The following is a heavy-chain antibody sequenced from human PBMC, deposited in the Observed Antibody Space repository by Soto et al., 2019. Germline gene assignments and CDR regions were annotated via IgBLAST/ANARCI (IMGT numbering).Heavy chain of an antibody. CDR1: GFTFSNAW. J-gene: IGHJ3*02. Sequence: GGALRLSCAASGFTFSNAWVNWVRQAPGKGVEWVGRIKSKTDGGTTDYAAPVKGRFTISRDDSKNTLYLQMNSLKTEDTAVYYCTTDFGTGYRSGGSCYSWFSYAFDIWGQGTMVTVSS. V-gene: IGHV3-15*07. CDR2: IKSKTDGGTT. D-gene: IGHD2-15*01. CDR3: TTDFGTGYRSGGSCYSWFSYAFDI.